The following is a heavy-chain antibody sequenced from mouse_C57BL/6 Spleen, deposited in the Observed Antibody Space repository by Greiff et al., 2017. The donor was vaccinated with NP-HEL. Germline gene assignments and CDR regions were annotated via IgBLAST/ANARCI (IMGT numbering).Heavy chain of an antibody. Sequence: EVKLMESGGGLVKPGGSLKLSCAASGFTFSDYGMHWVRQAPEKGLEWVAYISSGSSTIYYADTVKGRFTISRDNAKNTLFLQMTSLRSEETAMYYCARQGYYGSPGFAYWGQGALVTVSA. D-gene: IGHD1-1*01. CDR1: GFTFSDYG. J-gene: IGHJ3*01. CDR3: ARQGYYGSPGFAY. CDR2: ISSGSSTI. V-gene: IGHV5-17*01.